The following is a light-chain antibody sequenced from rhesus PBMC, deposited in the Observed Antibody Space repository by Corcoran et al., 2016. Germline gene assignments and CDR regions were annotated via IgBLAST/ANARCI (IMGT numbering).Light chain of an antibody. CDR1: QTVSSS. V-gene: IGKV3-42*03. CDR3: QQYSNWPLT. J-gene: IGKJ4*01. Sequence: EIVLKQSPATLSLSPGARAIVSCRASQTVSSSLAWYQQTPAQVPRLLIYGASRRATGIQDRFSGSGSGTDFTLTISSLESEDLAVYYCQQYSNWPLTFGGVTKVEIK. CDR2: GAS.